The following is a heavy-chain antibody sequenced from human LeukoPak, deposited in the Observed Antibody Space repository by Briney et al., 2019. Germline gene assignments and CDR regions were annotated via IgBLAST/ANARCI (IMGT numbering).Heavy chain of an antibody. V-gene: IGHV4-34*01. D-gene: IGHD2-2*02. CDR2: INHSGST. CDR3: ARVAIVVVPAAIPGRYFQH. CDR1: GGSFSGYY. Sequence: SETLSLTCAVYGGSFSGYYWSWIRQPPGKGLEWIGEINHSGSTNYNPSLKSRATISVDTSKNQFSLKLSSVTAADTAVYYCARVAIVVVPAAIPGRYFQHWGQGTLVTVSS. J-gene: IGHJ1*01.